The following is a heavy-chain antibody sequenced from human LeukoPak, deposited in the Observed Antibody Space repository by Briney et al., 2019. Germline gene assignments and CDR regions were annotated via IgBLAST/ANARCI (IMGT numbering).Heavy chain of an antibody. CDR2: ISGSGGRT. CDR3: AKGNKQPSIVGATTWFDP. V-gene: IGHV3-23*01. CDR1: GFRFSSYA. Sequence: PGGSLRLSCAASGFRFSSYAMSWVRQAPGKGLECVSAISGSGGRTFYADSVKGRFSISRDTSKNTLYLQINSLRAEDTAVYYCAKGNKQPSIVGATTWFDPWGQGTLVTVSS. D-gene: IGHD1-26*01. J-gene: IGHJ5*02.